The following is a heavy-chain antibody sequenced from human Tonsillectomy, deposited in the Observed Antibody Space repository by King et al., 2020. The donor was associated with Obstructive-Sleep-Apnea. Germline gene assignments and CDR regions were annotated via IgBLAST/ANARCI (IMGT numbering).Heavy chain of an antibody. CDR1: GFTFDDYA. D-gene: IGHD6-13*01. CDR2: ITWNSGVI. CDR3: AKDLRIGAAGSGYYYYGMDV. J-gene: IGHJ6*02. Sequence: VQLVESGGGLVQPGRSLRLSCAASGFTFDDYAMRWVRQAPGKGLDWVSGITWNSGVIGYADSVKGRFTISRDNAKNSLYLQMNSLRAGETALYYCAKDLRIGAAGSGYYYYGMDVWGQGTTVTVSS. V-gene: IGHV3-9*01.